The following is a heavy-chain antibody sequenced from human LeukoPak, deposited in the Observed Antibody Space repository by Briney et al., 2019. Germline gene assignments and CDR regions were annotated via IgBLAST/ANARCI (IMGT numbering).Heavy chain of an antibody. CDR2: ITNSGTTI. CDR3: ARASYSSSWYVDGMDV. Sequence: GGSLRLSCAASGFTFTDYYMSWIRQAPGKGLEWVSYITNSGTTIYYADSVKGRFTISRDNAKNSLYLQMNSLRAEDTAVYYCARASYSSSWYVDGMDVWGQGTTVTVSS. V-gene: IGHV3-11*01. J-gene: IGHJ6*02. CDR1: GFTFTDYY. D-gene: IGHD6-13*01.